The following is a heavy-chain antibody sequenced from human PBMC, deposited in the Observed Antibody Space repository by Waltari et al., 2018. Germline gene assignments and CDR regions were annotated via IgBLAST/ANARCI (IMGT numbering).Heavy chain of an antibody. CDR3: ARVEVGDYDFDY. V-gene: IGHV3-74*01. J-gene: IGHJ4*02. CDR2: INSDGSST. CDR1: GFRFPGYW. D-gene: IGHD4-17*01. Sequence: EVQLVESGGGLVQPGGSLRLPCAASGFRFPGYWMHWVRQAPGKGLVWVARINSDGSSTRYADSVKGRFTISRDNAKNTLYLQMNSLRAEDTAVYYCARVEVGDYDFDYWGQGTLVTVSS.